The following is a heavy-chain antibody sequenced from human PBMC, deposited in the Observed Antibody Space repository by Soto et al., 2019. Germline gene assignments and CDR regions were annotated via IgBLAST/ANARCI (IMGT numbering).Heavy chain of an antibody. CDR1: GGSISSYC. J-gene: IGHJ6*02. Sequence: PPETLSLTCTVSGGSISSYCWSWIRQPPGKGLEWIGYIYYSGSTNYNPSLKSRVTISVDTSKNQFSLKLSSVTAADTAVYYCARTTVSKGYYYYYGMDVWGQGTKVTVSS. D-gene: IGHD4-4*01. CDR2: IYYSGST. V-gene: IGHV4-59*01. CDR3: ARTTVSKGYYYYYGMDV.